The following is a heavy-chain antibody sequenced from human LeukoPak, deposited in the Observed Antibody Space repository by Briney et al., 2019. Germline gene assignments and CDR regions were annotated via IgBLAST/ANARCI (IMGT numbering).Heavy chain of an antibody. D-gene: IGHD1-26*01. CDR2: IKQEGSEK. CDR1: GFTFSNYW. V-gene: IGHV3-7*05. Sequence: GGSLRLSCAASGFTFSNYWMSWVRQAPGKGLEWVANIKQEGSEKYYVDSVKGRFTISRDDAKRTVDLQMDNLRTEDTAVYYCAYRNNFEYWGQGTLVTVSS. J-gene: IGHJ4*02. CDR3: AYRNNFEY.